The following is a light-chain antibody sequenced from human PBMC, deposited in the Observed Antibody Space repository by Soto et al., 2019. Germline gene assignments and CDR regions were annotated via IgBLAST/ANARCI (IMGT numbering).Light chain of an antibody. Sequence: EIVMTQSPATLSVSPGEGATLSCRASQSLSSSWLAWYQQKPGQAPRLLIYGTSSRATGIPDRFSGSGSGTDFTLTISRLEPEDFAVYFCQRYGSSPLITFGQGTRLEI. CDR2: GTS. V-gene: IGKV3-20*01. CDR3: QRYGSSPLIT. CDR1: QSLSSSW. J-gene: IGKJ5*01.